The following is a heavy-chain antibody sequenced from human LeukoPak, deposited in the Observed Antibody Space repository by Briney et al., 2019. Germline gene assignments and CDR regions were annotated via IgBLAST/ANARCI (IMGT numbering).Heavy chain of an antibody. CDR1: GGSFSGYY. V-gene: IGHV4-34*01. CDR3: AREKFAFDI. CDR2: INHSGST. J-gene: IGHJ3*02. Sequence: PSETLSLTCAVYGGSFSGYYWSWIRQPPGKGLEWVGEINHSGSTNYNPSLKSRVTISVDTSKNQFSLKLSSVAAADTAVYYCAREKFAFDIWGQGTMVTVSS.